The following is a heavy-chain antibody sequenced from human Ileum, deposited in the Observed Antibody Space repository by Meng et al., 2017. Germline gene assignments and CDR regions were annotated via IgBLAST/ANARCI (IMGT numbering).Heavy chain of an antibody. D-gene: IGHD4-17*01. CDR3: ARDISRGTVSSDAFDI. CDR2: VNSDGTTT. J-gene: IGHJ3*02. Sequence: EVQLVESGGGLVQPGGSLRLSCAASGFTLSNYWMHWVRQAPGKGLVWVSRVNSDGTTTNYADSVKGRFTISRDNAKNTLYLQMDSLRSEDTAVYYCARDISRGTVSSDAFDIWGQGTMVTVSS. CDR1: GFTLSNYW. V-gene: IGHV3-74*01.